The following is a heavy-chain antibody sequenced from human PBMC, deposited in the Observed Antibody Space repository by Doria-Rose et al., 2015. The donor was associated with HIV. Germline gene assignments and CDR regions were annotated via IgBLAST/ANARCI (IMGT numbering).Heavy chain of an antibody. Sequence: QVQLQESGPGLVKPSETLSLTCSVSGGSISHYYWSWIRQHPGKGLEYIGDIFYTGSTNYRPSLKSRASISIDTSKNKFSLRLSSVTAADTAVYYCARVLSGTYDYWGQGTLVTVSS. D-gene: IGHD1-26*01. J-gene: IGHJ4*02. CDR2: IFYTGST. CDR1: GGSISHYY. V-gene: IGHV4-59*01. CDR3: ARVLSGTYDY.